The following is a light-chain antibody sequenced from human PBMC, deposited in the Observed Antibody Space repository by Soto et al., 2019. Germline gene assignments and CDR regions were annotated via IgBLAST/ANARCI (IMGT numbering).Light chain of an antibody. V-gene: IGLV1-40*01. CDR3: QSYDNSLSGSRV. CDR2: GTN. CDR1: SSDLGAGFD. Sequence: QTVVTQPPSVSGAPGQRVTISCTGTSSDLGAGFDVHWYQQLPGTAPKLLIYGTNNRPSGVPDRFSGSKSGMSASLAITGLQAADEANYYCQSYDNSLSGSRVFGGGTKVTVL. J-gene: IGLJ3*02.